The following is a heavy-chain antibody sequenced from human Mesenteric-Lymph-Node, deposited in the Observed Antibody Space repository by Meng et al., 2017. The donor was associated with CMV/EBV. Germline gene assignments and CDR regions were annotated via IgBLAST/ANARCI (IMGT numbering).Heavy chain of an antibody. CDR1: GFTFSSYW. Sequence: GESLKISCAASGFTFSSYWMHWVRQAPGKGPVWVSRIKSDGRTTNYADSVKGRFTISRDNAKNTLFLQMNSLRAEDTAVYYCARGGLYYYHHYGVDVWGQGTTVTVSS. CDR2: IKSDGRTT. V-gene: IGHV3-74*01. D-gene: IGHD3-10*01. J-gene: IGHJ6*02. CDR3: ARGGLYYYHHYGVDV.